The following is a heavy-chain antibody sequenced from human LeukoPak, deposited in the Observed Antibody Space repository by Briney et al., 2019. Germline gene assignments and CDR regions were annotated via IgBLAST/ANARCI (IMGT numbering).Heavy chain of an antibody. CDR3: ARESYSSGQKLDY. D-gene: IGHD6-19*01. V-gene: IGHV1-69*13. CDR2: IIPIFGTA. Sequence: GASVKVSCKASGGTFSSYAISWVRQAPGQGLEWMGGIIPIFGTANYAQKFQGRVTIIADESTSTAYMELRSLRSDDTAVYYCARESYSSGQKLDYWGQGTLVTVSS. J-gene: IGHJ4*02. CDR1: GGTFSSYA.